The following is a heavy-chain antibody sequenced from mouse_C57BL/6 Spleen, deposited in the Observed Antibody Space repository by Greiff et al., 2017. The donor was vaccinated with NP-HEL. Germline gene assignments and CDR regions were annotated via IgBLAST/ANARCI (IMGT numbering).Heavy chain of an antibody. J-gene: IGHJ4*01. CDR1: GYTFTSYW. CDR2: IDPSDSYT. V-gene: IGHV1-69*01. Sequence: QVQLKQSGAELVMPGASVKLSCKASGYTFTSYWMHWVKQRPGQGLEWIGEIDPSDSYTNYNQKFKGKSTLTVDKSSSTAYMQLSSLTSEDSAVYYCARLDDGYYHYAMDYWGQGTSVTVSS. D-gene: IGHD2-3*01. CDR3: ARLDDGYYHYAMDY.